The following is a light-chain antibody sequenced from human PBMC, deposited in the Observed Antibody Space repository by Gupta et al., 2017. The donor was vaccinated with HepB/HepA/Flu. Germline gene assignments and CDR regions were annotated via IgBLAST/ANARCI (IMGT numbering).Light chain of an antibody. CDR2: GAS. V-gene: IGKV3/OR2-268*02. J-gene: IGKJ4*01. CDR1: QSVSSSY. Sequence: PDTLSLSPGERATLSCRASQSVSSSYLSWYQQKPGQAPRLLIYGASTRATGIPARFSGSGSGTDFTLPISSLQTEDCAGYYCQQDYSVGGGTKVEIK. CDR3: QQDYS.